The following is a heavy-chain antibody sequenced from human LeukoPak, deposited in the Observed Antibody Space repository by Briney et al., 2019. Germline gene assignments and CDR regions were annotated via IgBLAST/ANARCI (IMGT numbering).Heavy chain of an antibody. J-gene: IGHJ4*02. CDR2: INTNTGNP. CDR3: ARDFRGDYDPNSFDY. D-gene: IGHD4-17*01. Sequence: GASVKVSCKASGYTFTNYAMNWVRQAPGQGREGMGWINTNTGNPTYAQGFTGRFVFSLDTSVSTAYLQLSSLKAEDTAVYYCARDFRGDYDPNSFDYWGQGTLVTVSS. CDR1: GYTFTNYA. V-gene: IGHV7-4-1*02.